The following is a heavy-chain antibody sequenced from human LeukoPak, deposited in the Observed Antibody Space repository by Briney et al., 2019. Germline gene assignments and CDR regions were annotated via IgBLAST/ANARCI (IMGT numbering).Heavy chain of an antibody. D-gene: IGHD2-21*01. V-gene: IGHV1-2*02. CDR1: GYTFTDYY. CDR3: AATTDCGGDCYSGAD. J-gene: IGHJ4*02. CDR2: INPNSGGT. Sequence: ASVKVSCKASGYTFTDYYMHWVRQAPGQGLEWMGWINPNSGGTNYAQRFQGRVTMTRDTSISTAYMELSSLRSEDTAVYYCAATTDCGGDCYSGADWGQGTLVTVSS.